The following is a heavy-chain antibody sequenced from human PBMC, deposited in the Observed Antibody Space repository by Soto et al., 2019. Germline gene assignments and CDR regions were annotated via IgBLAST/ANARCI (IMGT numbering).Heavy chain of an antibody. Sequence: PGGSLRLSCAASGFTVSSNYMSWVRQAPGKGLEWVSVIYSGGSTYYADSVKGRFTISRDNSKNTLYLQMNSLRAEDTAVYYCARANNPYDFLTGYGYGNDAFDIWGQGTMVTVSS. V-gene: IGHV3-53*01. D-gene: IGHD3-9*01. CDR3: ARANNPYDFLTGYGYGNDAFDI. CDR2: IYSGGST. CDR1: GFTVSSNY. J-gene: IGHJ3*02.